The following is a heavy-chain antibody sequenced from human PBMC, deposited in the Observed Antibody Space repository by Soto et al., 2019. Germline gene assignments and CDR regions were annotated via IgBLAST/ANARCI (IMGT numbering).Heavy chain of an antibody. J-gene: IGHJ6*02. V-gene: IGHV1-69*13. CDR2: IIPIFGTA. D-gene: IGHD6-13*01. Sequence: ASVKVSCMASGGTVSSYAISRVRQAPGQGLEWMGGIIPIFGTANYAQKFQGRVTITADGSTSTAYMELSSLRSEDTAVYYCARAPPIDSSSWYMDYYYGMDVWGQGTTVTVSS. CDR1: GGTVSSYA. CDR3: ARAPPIDSSSWYMDYYYGMDV.